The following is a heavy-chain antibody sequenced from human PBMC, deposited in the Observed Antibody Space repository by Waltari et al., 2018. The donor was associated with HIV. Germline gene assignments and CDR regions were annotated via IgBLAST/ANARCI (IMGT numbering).Heavy chain of an antibody. J-gene: IGHJ4*02. CDR3: ARDRGGSSSLVLDS. Sequence: QVQLVESGGGVVQPGRSLRLSCAASGFTFKNYGMHWVRQAPGKGLGGVAGIWYDGSNEYYADSWTGRFTISRDNSKNRLYLQMNSLRAEDTAVYYCARDRGGSSSLVLDSWGQGTLVTVSS. CDR1: GFTFKNYG. CDR2: IWYDGSNE. V-gene: IGHV3-33*01. D-gene: IGHD6-6*01.